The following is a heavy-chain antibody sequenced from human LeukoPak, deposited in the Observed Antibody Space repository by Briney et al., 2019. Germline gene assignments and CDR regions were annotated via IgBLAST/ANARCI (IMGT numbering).Heavy chain of an antibody. J-gene: IGHJ3*02. V-gene: IGHV4-4*09. CDR1: GGSISSYY. CDR2: IYTSGST. Sequence: SETLSLTCTVSGGSISSYYWSWIRQPPGKGLEWIGYIYTSGSTNYNPSLKSRVTISVDTSKNQVSLKLSSVTAADTAVYYCARRSYDDAFDIWGQGTMVTVSS. D-gene: IGHD1-1*01. CDR3: ARRSYDDAFDI.